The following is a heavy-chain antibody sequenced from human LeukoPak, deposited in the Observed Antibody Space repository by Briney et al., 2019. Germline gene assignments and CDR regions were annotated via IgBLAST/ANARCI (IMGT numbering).Heavy chain of an antibody. V-gene: IGHV4-61*01. D-gene: IGHD2-2*01. J-gene: IGHJ6*02. CDR2: IYYSGST. Sequence: SETLSLTCTVSGGSVSSGSYYWSWIRQPPGKGLEWIGYIYYSGSTNYNPSLKSRVTISVDTSKNQFSLKLSSVTAADTAVYYCARDWVVPAAMPLYYYYGMDVWGQGTTVTVSS. CDR3: ARDWVVPAAMPLYYYYGMDV. CDR1: GGSVSSGSYY.